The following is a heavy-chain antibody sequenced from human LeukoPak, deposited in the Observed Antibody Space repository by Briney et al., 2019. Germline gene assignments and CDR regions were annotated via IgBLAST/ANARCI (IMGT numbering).Heavy chain of an antibody. CDR1: GYTFTSYD. Sequence: ASVKVSCKASGYTFTSYDINWVRQATGQGLESMGWMNPNSGNTGYAQKFQGRVTMTRNTSISTAYMELSSLRSEDTAVYYCARSRRGYSGFHFDYWGQGTLVTVSS. CDR2: MNPNSGNT. J-gene: IGHJ4*02. V-gene: IGHV1-8*01. CDR3: ARSRRGYSGFHFDY. D-gene: IGHD5-12*01.